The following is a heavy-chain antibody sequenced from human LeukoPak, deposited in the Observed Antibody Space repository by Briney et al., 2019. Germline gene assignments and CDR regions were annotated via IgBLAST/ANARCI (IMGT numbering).Heavy chain of an antibody. CDR2: LFGGGDT. CDR1: GFSVSGNY. V-gene: IGHV3-66*01. D-gene: IGHD4-17*01. CDR3: ARGQRTSVTLYYFDF. Sequence: PGGSLRLSCAVSGFSVSGNYMTWVRQAPGKGLEWVSVLFGGGDTYYGDSVKGRFAISRDNSKNTVYLQMKSLRAEDTAVYYCARGQRTSVTLYYFDFWGPGTLVSVSS. J-gene: IGHJ4*02.